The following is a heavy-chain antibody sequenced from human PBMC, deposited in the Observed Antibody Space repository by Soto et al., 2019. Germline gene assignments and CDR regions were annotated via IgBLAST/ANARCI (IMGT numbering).Heavy chain of an antibody. J-gene: IGHJ4*02. Sequence: GGFLRLSCAASGFTFSSYAMHWVRQAPGKGLEWVAVISYDGSNKYYADSVKGRFTISRDNSKNTLYLQMNSLRAEDTAVYYCARGYCTNGVCQALNVFDYWGQGTLVTVSS. V-gene: IGHV3-30-3*01. CDR1: GFTFSSYA. CDR3: ARGYCTNGVCQALNVFDY. D-gene: IGHD2-8*01. CDR2: ISYDGSNK.